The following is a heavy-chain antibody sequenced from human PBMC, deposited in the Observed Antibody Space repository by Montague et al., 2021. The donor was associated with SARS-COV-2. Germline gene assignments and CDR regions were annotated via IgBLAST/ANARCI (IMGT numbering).Heavy chain of an antibody. CDR3: ALSLRYFDWAVAFDV. CDR2: IYNSGST. Sequence: SETLSLTCTASGGSIDNYFWSWIRQPPGKGLEWIEYIYNSGSTNYNPSLKSRVTMSGDTSNNQFSLKLSSVTAADTAMYYCALSLRYFDWAVAFDVWGQGTMVIVSS. CDR1: GGSIDNYF. V-gene: IGHV4-59*13. D-gene: IGHD3-9*01. J-gene: IGHJ3*01.